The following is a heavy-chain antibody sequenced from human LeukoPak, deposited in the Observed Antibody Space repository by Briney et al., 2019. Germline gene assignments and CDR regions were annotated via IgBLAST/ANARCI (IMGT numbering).Heavy chain of an antibody. CDR3: ARGRMSSSLFDY. J-gene: IGHJ4*02. CDR1: SDSISSYY. CDR2: IYYSGST. V-gene: IGHV4-59*01. Sequence: SETLSLTCIVSSDSISSYYWTWIRQPPGKGLEWIGYIYYSGSTNYNPSLKSRVTISVDTSKNQFSLKLSSVTAADTAVYYCARGRMSSSLFDYWGQGTLVTVSS. D-gene: IGHD6-13*01.